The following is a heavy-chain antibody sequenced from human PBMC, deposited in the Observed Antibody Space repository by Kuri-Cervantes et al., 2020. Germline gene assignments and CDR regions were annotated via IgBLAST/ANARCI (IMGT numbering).Heavy chain of an antibody. V-gene: IGHV3-21*01. J-gene: IGHJ3*02. Sequence: GGSLRLSCAASGFTFSSYSMNWVRQAPGKGLEWVSSISSSSSYIYYADSVKGRFTISRDNAKNSLYLQMNSLRAEDTAVYYCAKDLFSPIAATVDDAFDIWGQGTMVTVSS. CDR3: AKDLFSPIAATVDDAFDI. D-gene: IGHD6-13*01. CDR2: ISSSSSYI. CDR1: GFTFSSYS.